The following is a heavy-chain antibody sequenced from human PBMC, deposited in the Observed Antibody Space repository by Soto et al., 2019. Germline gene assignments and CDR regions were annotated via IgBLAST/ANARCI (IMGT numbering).Heavy chain of an antibody. CDR2: IYPGGSI. J-gene: IGHJ4*02. V-gene: IGHV4-4*02. CDR1: DGSISSSNW. CDR3: ASADFDY. Sequence: QVQLQESGPGLVKPSGTLSLTCAVSDGSISSSNWWNWVRQPPGKGLEWIGEIYPGGSINYNPSLTGRLTISVDQSKNQISLNLTSVTAADTAVYYCASADFDYWGQGTLVTVSS.